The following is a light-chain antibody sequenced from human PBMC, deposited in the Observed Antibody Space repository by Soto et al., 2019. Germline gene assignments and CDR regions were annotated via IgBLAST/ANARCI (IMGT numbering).Light chain of an antibody. V-gene: IGLV1-40*01. CDR2: GNN. CDR3: QSYGNGRPALYV. CDR1: SSNIGADFD. Sequence: QSVLTQPPSVSGAPGQRVTISCAGSSSNIGADFDVHWYQHLPGTAPKLLIYGNNLRPSGVPDRFSGSRSGTSASLAITGLQADDEADYYFQSYGNGRPALYVFGTGTKATVL. J-gene: IGLJ1*01.